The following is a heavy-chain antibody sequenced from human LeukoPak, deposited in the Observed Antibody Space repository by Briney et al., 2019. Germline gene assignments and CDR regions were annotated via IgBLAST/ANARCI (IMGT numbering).Heavy chain of an antibody. J-gene: IGHJ6*02. Sequence: SETLSLTCAVYGGSFSCYYWSWIRQPPGKGLEWIGEINHSGSTNYNPSLKSRVTISVDTSKNQFSLKLSSVTAADTAVYYCARGTQWLFFASGAQYGMDVWGQGTTVTVSS. CDR1: GGSFSCYY. CDR3: ARGTQWLFFASGAQYGMDV. V-gene: IGHV4-34*01. CDR2: INHSGST. D-gene: IGHD6-19*01.